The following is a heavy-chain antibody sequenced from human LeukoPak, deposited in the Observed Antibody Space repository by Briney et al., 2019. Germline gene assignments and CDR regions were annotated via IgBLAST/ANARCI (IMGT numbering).Heavy chain of an antibody. V-gene: IGHV4-34*01. CDR2: INHSGST. J-gene: IGHJ6*02. CDR3: ARLWFGELLTDWYYYYGMDV. CDR1: GGSFSGYY. Sequence: SETLSLTCAVYGGSFSGYYWSWIRQPPGKGLEWIGEINHSGSTNYNPSLKSRVTISVDTSKHQFSLKLSSVTAADTAVYYCARLWFGELLTDWYYYYGMDVWGQGTTVTVSS. D-gene: IGHD3-10*01.